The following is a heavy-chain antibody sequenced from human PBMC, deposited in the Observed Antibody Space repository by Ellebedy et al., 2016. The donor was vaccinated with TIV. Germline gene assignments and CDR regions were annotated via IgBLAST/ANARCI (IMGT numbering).Heavy chain of an antibody. J-gene: IGHJ4*02. D-gene: IGHD6-19*01. V-gene: IGHV1-3*01. CDR3: AREGVAGMFYFDY. Sequence: KFQGKVTITRDTSASTAYMELSSLRSDDTAVYYCAREGVAGMFYFDYWGQGTLVTVSS.